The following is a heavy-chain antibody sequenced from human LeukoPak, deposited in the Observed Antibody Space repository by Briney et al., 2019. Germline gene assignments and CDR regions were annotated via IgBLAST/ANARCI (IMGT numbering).Heavy chain of an antibody. Sequence: SETLSLTCAVSGDSINDYYWSWIRQPPGKGLEWIGYIYYSGRTNYKSSLKSRVTISIDTSKNQFSLKLGSVTAADTAVYYCARGYQVVWYTWGQGTLVTVSS. CDR1: GDSINDYY. V-gene: IGHV4-59*01. CDR2: IYYSGRT. D-gene: IGHD2-2*01. J-gene: IGHJ4*02. CDR3: ARGYQVVWYT.